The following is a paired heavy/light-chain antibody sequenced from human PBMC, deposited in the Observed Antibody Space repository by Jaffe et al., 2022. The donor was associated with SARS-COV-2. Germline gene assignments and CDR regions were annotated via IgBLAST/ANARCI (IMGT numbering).Heavy chain of an antibody. CDR3: ARDVGRYCGYGSLKWGPKKQCYVDYVMDV. J-gene: IGHJ6*02. Sequence: QVQLEQSGAEVKKPGASVKVSCKASGYTFTGHYIHWVRQAPGQGLEWMGWINPNSGGTDYAQKFQGRVTMRGDTSINTAYMELSRLTSDDTAVYYCARDVGRYCGYGSLKWGPKKQCYVDYVMDVWGQGTTVTVSS. V-gene: IGHV1-2*02. D-gene: IGHD3-22*01. CDR2: INPNSGGT. CDR1: GYTFTGHY.
Light chain of an antibody. CDR3: QQTYSSPST. CDR2: TAS. Sequence: DIQMTQSPSSLSTSVGDRVTITCRASQSISFYLNWYQQKPRKAPKLLIYTASSLQNGVPSRFSGSGSGTDFTLTISSLQPEDFATYYCQQTYSSPSTFGQGTKLEIK. J-gene: IGKJ2*01. V-gene: IGKV1-39*01. CDR1: QSISFY.